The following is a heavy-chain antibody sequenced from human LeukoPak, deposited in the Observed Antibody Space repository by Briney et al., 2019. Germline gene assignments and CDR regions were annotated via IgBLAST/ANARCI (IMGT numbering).Heavy chain of an antibody. J-gene: IGHJ5*02. CDR2: ISSSGSTI. CDR1: GFTFSDYY. Sequence: GGSLRLSCAASGFTFSDYYMSWIRQAPGKGLEWVSYISSSGSTIYYADSVKGRFTISRDNAKNSLYLQMNSLRAEDTAVYYRARAAYYYDSSGYRPWGQGTLVTVSS. D-gene: IGHD3-22*01. V-gene: IGHV3-11*01. CDR3: ARAAYYYDSSGYRP.